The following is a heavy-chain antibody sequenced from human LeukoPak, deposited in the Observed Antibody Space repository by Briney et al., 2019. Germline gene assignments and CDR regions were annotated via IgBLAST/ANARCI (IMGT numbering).Heavy chain of an antibody. CDR1: GFTFSSYG. Sequence: GGSLRLSCAASGFTFSSYGMHWVRQAPGKGLEWVAVIWYDGSNKYYADSVKGRFTISRDNSKNTLYLQMNSLRAEDTAVYYCARSGFSFQYYYYGMDVWGQGTTVTVSS. CDR3: ARSGFSFQYYYYGMDV. CDR2: IWYDGSNK. V-gene: IGHV3-33*01. J-gene: IGHJ6*02. D-gene: IGHD1-26*01.